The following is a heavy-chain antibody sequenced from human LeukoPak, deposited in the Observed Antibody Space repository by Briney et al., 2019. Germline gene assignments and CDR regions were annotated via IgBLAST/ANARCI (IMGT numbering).Heavy chain of an antibody. CDR3: ARAPLYCSGGSCSDIDP. D-gene: IGHD2-15*01. CDR1: GYTFTSYD. J-gene: IGHJ5*02. CDR2: MNPNSGNT. V-gene: IGHV1-8*01. Sequence: GASVKVSCKASGYTFTSYDINWVRQATGQGLEWMGWMNPNSGNTGYAQKFQGRVTMTRNTSISTAYMELGSLRSEDTAVYYCARAPLYCSGGSCSDIDPWGQGTLVTVSS.